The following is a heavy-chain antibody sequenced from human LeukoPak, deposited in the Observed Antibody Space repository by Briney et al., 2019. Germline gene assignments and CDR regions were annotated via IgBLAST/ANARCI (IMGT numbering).Heavy chain of an antibody. Sequence: GGSLRLSCAASGFIFSNYWMTWVRQAPGKGLAWVAHIRQDGSERHYVDSVKDRFTISRDNAKNSLDLQMDSLRAEDTAVYYCARDWGSTGYDLYDSWGQGTLVTVSS. CDR1: GFIFSNYW. CDR2: IRQDGSER. J-gene: IGHJ4*02. V-gene: IGHV3-7*01. D-gene: IGHD5-12*01. CDR3: ARDWGSTGYDLYDS.